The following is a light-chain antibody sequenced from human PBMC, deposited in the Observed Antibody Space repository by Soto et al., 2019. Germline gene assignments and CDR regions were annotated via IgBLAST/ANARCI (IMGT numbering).Light chain of an antibody. CDR2: GAS. Sequence: IVLTQSPGTLSLSPGERATLSCRASQTVGNNYLAWYQQKPGQTPRLLIHGASNRATGIPDRISGSGSGTDFTLFISRLEPEDFAVYYCQQYASSPLTLGGGTKVEIK. V-gene: IGKV3-20*01. CDR3: QQYASSPLT. J-gene: IGKJ4*01. CDR1: QTVGNNY.